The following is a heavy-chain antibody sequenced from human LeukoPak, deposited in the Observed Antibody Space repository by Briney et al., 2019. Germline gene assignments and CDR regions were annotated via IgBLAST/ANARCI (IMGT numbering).Heavy chain of an antibody. CDR2: INPNSGGT. Sequence: ASVKVSCKASGYTFTSYYMHWVRQAPGQGLEWMGWINPNSGGTNYAQKLQGRVTMTRDTSISTAYMELSRLRSDDTAVYYCARAGCSSTSCKYYFDYWGQGTLVTVSS. D-gene: IGHD2-2*01. J-gene: IGHJ4*02. CDR3: ARAGCSSTSCKYYFDY. CDR1: GYTFTSYY. V-gene: IGHV1-2*02.